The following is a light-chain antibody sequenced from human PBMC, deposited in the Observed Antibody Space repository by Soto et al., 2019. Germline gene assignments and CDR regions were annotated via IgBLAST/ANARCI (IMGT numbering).Light chain of an antibody. CDR1: QSVGSN. CDR2: GAS. V-gene: IGKV3-15*01. Sequence: EIVMTQYPATLSVSPGERATLSCRASQSVGSNLAWYQQKPGQAPRLLIYGASTRATGIPARFSGSGSGTEFTLTISSLQSEDFAVYYCQQYNNWPREFGQGTKVEIK. CDR3: QQYNNWPRE. J-gene: IGKJ1*01.